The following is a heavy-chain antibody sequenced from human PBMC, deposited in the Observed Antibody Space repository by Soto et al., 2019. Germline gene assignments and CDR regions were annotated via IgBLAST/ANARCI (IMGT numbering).Heavy chain of an antibody. V-gene: IGHV4-59*01. CDR2: VEFSGRT. CDR1: GGSISSYY. Sequence: SSETLSLTCTASGGSISSYYWNWIRLPPGKGLEWIGYVEFSGRTNYNPSLRSRLTISVDTSKNQFSLKLSSVTAADTAVYYCARADCGGDCYSGGFNYWGQGTLVPVSS. CDR3: ARADCGGDCYSGGFNY. J-gene: IGHJ4*02. D-gene: IGHD2-21*02.